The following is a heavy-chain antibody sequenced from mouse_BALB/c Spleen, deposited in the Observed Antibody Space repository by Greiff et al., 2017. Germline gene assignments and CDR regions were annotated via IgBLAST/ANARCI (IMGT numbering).Heavy chain of an antibody. D-gene: IGHD4-1*01. CDR3: ARRANWDY. CDR2: INPSTGYT. Sequence: VQLQQSGAELAKPGASVKMSCKASGYTFTSYWMHWVKQRPGQGLEWIGYINPSTGYTEYNQKFKDKATLTADKSSSTAYMQLSSLTSEDSAVYYCARRANWDYWGQGTTLTVSS. CDR1: GYTFTSYW. V-gene: IGHV1-7*01. J-gene: IGHJ2*01.